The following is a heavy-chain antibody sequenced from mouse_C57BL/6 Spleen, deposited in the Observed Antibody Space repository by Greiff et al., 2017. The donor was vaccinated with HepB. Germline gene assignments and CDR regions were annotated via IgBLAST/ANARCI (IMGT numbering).Heavy chain of an antibody. D-gene: IGHD1-1*01. CDR2: IWWDDDK. Sequence: ESGPGILQPSQTLSLTCSFSGFSLSTFGMGVGWIRQPSGKGLEWLAHIWWDDDKYYNPALKSRLTISKDTSKNQVFLKIANVDTADTATYYCARIALYYYGSSRYWYFDVWGTGTTVTVSS. CDR3: ARIALYYYGSSRYWYFDV. V-gene: IGHV8-8*01. J-gene: IGHJ1*03. CDR1: GFSLSTFGMG.